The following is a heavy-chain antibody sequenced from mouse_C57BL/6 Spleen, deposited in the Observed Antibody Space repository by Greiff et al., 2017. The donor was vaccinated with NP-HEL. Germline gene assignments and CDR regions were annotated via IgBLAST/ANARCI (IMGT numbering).Heavy chain of an antibody. CDR3: ARRYYGNYGGDAMDY. CDR2: ILPGRGST. J-gene: IGHJ4*01. D-gene: IGHD2-1*01. Sequence: QVHVKQSGAELMKPGASVKLSGKATGYTFPGYWIEWVKRRPGHGLGWIGEILPGRGSTNYNEKFKGKATFTADTSSNTAYMQLSSLTTEDSAIYYCARRYYGNYGGDAMDYWGQGTSVTVSS. V-gene: IGHV1-9*01. CDR1: GYTFPGYW.